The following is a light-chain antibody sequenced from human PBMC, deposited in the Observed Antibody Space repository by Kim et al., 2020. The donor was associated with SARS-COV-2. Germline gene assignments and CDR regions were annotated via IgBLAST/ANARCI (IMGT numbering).Light chain of an antibody. Sequence: AAVGDRVTITGRASQGISNYLAWLQQKPGKAPKSLIYEASSLQSGVPSRFSGSRSGTDFTLTISNLQPEDFATYYCQQYNTYPLTFGGGTKVDIK. CDR1: QGISNY. CDR2: EAS. V-gene: IGKV1-16*01. J-gene: IGKJ4*01. CDR3: QQYNTYPLT.